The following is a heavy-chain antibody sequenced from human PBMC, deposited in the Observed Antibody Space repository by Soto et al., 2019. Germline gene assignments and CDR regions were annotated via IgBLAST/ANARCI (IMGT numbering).Heavy chain of an antibody. CDR2: INHSGST. Sequence: QVKLQPWGAGLLKPSVSLSLTCAVYGGSFSGYYWSWIRQPPGKGLEWLGDINHSGSTNYNPSLKSRVTISVDTSKNRFSLKLSSVTAADTAVYYCARHQIVVVPAARGYYYYYYMDVWGKGTTVTVSS. CDR3: ARHQIVVVPAARGYYYYYYMDV. J-gene: IGHJ6*03. CDR1: GGSFSGYY. V-gene: IGHV4-34*01. D-gene: IGHD2-2*01.